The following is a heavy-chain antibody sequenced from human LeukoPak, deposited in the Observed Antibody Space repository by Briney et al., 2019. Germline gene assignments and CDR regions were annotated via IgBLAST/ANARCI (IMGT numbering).Heavy chain of an antibody. D-gene: IGHD6-13*01. J-gene: IGHJ4*02. CDR2: INPNTGDT. CDR3: ARQYSSSWAQFDY. CDR1: GYTFTDYY. Sequence: ASVKVSCKASGYTFTDYYIQWVRQAPGHGLEWMGWINPNTGDTKYAQMFQGRVTMTRDTFFNTAYMDLSRLRSDDTAVYYCARQYSSSWAQFDYWGQGTLVTVSS. V-gene: IGHV1-2*02.